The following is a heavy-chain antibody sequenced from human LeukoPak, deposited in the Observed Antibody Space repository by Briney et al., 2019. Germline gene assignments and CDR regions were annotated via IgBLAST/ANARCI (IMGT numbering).Heavy chain of an antibody. D-gene: IGHD3-10*01. CDR1: GVSISSSSYY. CDR3: ARRLWFGEFFLRFGNWFDP. CDR2: IYYSGST. J-gene: IGHJ5*02. Sequence: SETLSLTCTVSGVSISSSSYYWGWIRQPPGKGLEWIGSIYYSGSTYYNPSLKSRVTISVDKSKNQFSLKLSSVTAADTAVYYCARRLWFGEFFLRFGNWFDPWGQGTLVTVSS. V-gene: IGHV4-39*07.